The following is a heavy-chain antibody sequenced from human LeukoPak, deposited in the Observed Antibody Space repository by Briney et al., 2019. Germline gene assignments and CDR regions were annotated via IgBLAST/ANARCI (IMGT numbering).Heavy chain of an antibody. CDR1: GFTVSSYY. D-gene: IGHD6-13*01. J-gene: IGHJ5*02. CDR3: ARGNGYSSSWYNSYWFDP. V-gene: IGHV3-53*01. Sequence: GGSLRLSCAASGFTVSSYYMNWVRQAPGKELEWVSVIYTGGGRYYADSVRGRFTISRDTSKNTLYLQMNSLRAEDTAVYYCARGNGYSSSWYNSYWFDPWGQGTLVTVSS. CDR2: IYTGGGR.